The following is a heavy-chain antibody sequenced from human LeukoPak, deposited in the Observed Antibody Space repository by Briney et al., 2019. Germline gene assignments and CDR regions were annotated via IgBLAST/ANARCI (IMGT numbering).Heavy chain of an antibody. CDR2: IKQDGSEK. CDR3: AKDRGVGIYYFDS. J-gene: IGHJ4*02. Sequence: PGGSLRLSCAASGFIFSSYWMSWVRQAPGKGLEWVANIKQDGSEKYYVDSVKGRFTISRDNAKNSLYLQMNSLRTEDTALYYCAKDRGVGIYYFDSWGQGTLVTVSS. V-gene: IGHV3-7*03. D-gene: IGHD1-26*01. CDR1: GFIFSSYW.